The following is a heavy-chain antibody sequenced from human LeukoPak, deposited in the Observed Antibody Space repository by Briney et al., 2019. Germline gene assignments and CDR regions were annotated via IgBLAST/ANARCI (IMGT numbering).Heavy chain of an antibody. Sequence: SETLSLTCAVYGGSFSGYYWSWIRQPPGKGLEWIGYIYYSGSTNYNPSLKSRVTISVDTSKNQFSLKLSSVTAADTAVYYCARGSSWGFTGTFDYWGQGTLVTVSS. CDR3: ARGSSWGFTGTFDY. D-gene: IGHD7-27*01. V-gene: IGHV4-59*01. J-gene: IGHJ4*02. CDR2: IYYSGST. CDR1: GGSFSGYY.